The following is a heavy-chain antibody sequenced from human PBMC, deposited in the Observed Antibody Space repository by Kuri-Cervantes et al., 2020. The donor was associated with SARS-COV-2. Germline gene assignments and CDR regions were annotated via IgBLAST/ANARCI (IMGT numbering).Heavy chain of an antibody. D-gene: IGHD4-23*01. Sequence: SCKASGYTFTSYAMHWVRQAPGKGLEWVAVISYDGSNKYYADSVKGRFTISRDNSKNTLYLQMNSLRAEDTAVYYCARDLFGGGGYYYGMDVWGQGTMVTVSS. J-gene: IGHJ6*02. V-gene: IGHV3-30-3*01. CDR3: ARDLFGGGGYYYGMDV. CDR2: ISYDGSNK. CDR1: GYTFTSYA.